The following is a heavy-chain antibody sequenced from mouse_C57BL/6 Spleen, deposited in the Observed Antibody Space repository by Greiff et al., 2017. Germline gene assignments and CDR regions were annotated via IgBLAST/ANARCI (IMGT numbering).Heavy chain of an antibody. CDR1: GFTFSSYA. V-gene: IGHV5-4*01. J-gene: IGHJ2*01. CDR3: ARDGDWDDY. Sequence: DVHLVESGGGLVKPGGSLKLSCAASGFTFSSYAMSWVRQTPEKRLEWVATISDGGSYTYYPDNVKGRFTISRDNAKNNLYLQMSHLKSEDTAMYYCARDGDWDDYWGQGTTLTVSS. CDR2: ISDGGSYT. D-gene: IGHD4-1*01.